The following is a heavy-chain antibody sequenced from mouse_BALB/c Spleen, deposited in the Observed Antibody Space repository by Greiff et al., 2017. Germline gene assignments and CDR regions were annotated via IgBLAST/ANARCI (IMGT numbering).Heavy chain of an antibody. V-gene: IGHV7-3*02. Sequence: EVQRVESGGGLVQPGGSLRLSCATSGFTFTDYYMSWVRQPPGKALEWLGFIRNKANGYTTEYSASVKGRFTISRDNSQSILYLQMNTLRAEDSATYNCARDCYGSSYDFDYWGQGTTLTVSS. D-gene: IGHD1-1*01. CDR1: GFTFTDYY. J-gene: IGHJ2*01. CDR2: IRNKANGYTT. CDR3: ARDCYGSSYDFDY.